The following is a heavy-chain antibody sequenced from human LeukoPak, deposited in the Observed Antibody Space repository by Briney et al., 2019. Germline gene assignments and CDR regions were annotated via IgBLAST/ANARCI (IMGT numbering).Heavy chain of an antibody. CDR3: ARPYYDILTGRGYDVFDS. J-gene: IGHJ3*02. Sequence: GGSLRLSCAASGFTFSNYWMHWVRHAPGKEVVWVSRLNRDGSSTTYADSVKGRFTISRDNARNTVYLQMNSLRAEDTAVYYCARPYYDILTGRGYDVFDSWGQGTVVTVSS. V-gene: IGHV3-74*01. CDR2: LNRDGSST. D-gene: IGHD3-9*01. CDR1: GFTFSNYW.